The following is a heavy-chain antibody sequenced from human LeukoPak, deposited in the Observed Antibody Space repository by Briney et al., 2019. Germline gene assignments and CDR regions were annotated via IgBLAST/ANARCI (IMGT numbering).Heavy chain of an antibody. CDR3: ARLTAVSDISSWFDP. Sequence: GESLKISCKGSGYSFTDYWIAWVRQMPGKVLEWVGIIYAGDSQTRYSPSFQGQVTISADKSINTAYLQWSSLKASDIAMYYCARLTAVSDISSWFDPWGQGTLVSVSS. D-gene: IGHD3-9*01. J-gene: IGHJ5*02. CDR2: IYAGDSQT. CDR1: GYSFTDYW. V-gene: IGHV5-51*01.